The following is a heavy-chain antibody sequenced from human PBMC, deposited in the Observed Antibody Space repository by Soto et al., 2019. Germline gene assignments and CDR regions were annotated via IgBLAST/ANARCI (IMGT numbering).Heavy chain of an antibody. Sequence: QVQLQQWGAGLLKPSETLSLTCAVYGGSFSGYYWSWIRQPPGKGLEWIGEINHSGSTNYNPSLKSRVTISVDTSKNQFSLKLSSVTAADTAVYYCARGKKLTYYYDSSGYPGFDYWGQGTLVTVSS. J-gene: IGHJ4*02. CDR2: INHSGST. D-gene: IGHD3-22*01. V-gene: IGHV4-34*01. CDR1: GGSFSGYY. CDR3: ARGKKLTYYYDSSGYPGFDY.